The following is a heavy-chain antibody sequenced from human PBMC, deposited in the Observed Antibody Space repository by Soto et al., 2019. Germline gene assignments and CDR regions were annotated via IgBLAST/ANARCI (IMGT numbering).Heavy chain of an antibody. V-gene: IGHV1-69*13. D-gene: IGHD3-3*01. CDR1: GGTFSSYA. CDR2: IIPIFGTA. Sequence: GASLKVSCKASGGTFSSYAISWVRQAPGQGLEWMGGIIPIFGTANYAQKFQGRVTITADESTSTAYMELSSLRSEDTAVYYCARDGEIWSGYPEYYFDYWGQGTLVTVSS. CDR3: ARDGEIWSGYPEYYFDY. J-gene: IGHJ4*02.